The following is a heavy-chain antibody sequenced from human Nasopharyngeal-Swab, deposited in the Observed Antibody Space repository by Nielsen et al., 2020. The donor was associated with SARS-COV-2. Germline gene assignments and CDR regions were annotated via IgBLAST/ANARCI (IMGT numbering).Heavy chain of an antibody. Sequence: WVRQAPGQGLEWMAYISSSGTSTNYAPNIQGRVTMIRDTATSTIYMELSSLTSEDTAVYYCAGEGSGEKKFDFWGQGTLVTVSS. CDR2: ISSSGTST. J-gene: IGHJ4*02. CDR3: AGEGSGEKKFDF. D-gene: IGHD6-19*01. V-gene: IGHV1-46*01.